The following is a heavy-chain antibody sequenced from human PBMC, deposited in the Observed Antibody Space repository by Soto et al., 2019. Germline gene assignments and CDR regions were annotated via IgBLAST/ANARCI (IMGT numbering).Heavy chain of an antibody. CDR3: AKLNGYNYYYGMDV. Sequence: GGSLRLSCAAPGFTFSSYAMSWVRQAQGKGLEWVSGISGSANTYYVDSVKGRFTISRDNSKNTLYLQMNSLRAEDTAVYYCAKLNGYNYYYGMDVWGQGTTVTVS. D-gene: IGHD3-16*02. J-gene: IGHJ6*02. CDR2: ISGSANT. V-gene: IGHV3-23*01. CDR1: GFTFSSYA.